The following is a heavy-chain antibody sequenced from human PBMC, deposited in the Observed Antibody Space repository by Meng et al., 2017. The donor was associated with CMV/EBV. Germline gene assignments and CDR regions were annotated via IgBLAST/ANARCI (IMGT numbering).Heavy chain of an antibody. Sequence: VSCKASGGTVSRYTISWVRQAPGKGLEWMGRIIPILGIANYAQKFQGRVTITADKSTSTAYMELSSLRSEDTAVYHCARASKEGDDPWGQGTLVTVSS. CDR1: GGTVSRYT. J-gene: IGHJ5*02. V-gene: IGHV1-69*02. CDR2: IIPILGIA. D-gene: IGHD3-16*01. CDR3: ARASKEGDDP.